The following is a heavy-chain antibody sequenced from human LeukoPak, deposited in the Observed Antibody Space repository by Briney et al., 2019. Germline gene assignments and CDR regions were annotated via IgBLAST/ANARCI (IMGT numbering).Heavy chain of an antibody. CDR1: GYSFTNYA. CDR3: ARDHGSSKEDDAFDI. V-gene: IGHV1-3*01. Sequence: ASVKVSCKASGYSFTNYAMHWVRQAPGRRLEWMGWINAGNGNTKYSQKFQGRVTITRDTSASTAYMELSSLRSEDTAVYYCARDHGSSKEDDAFDIWGQGTMVTVSS. J-gene: IGHJ3*02. D-gene: IGHD6-13*01. CDR2: INAGNGNT.